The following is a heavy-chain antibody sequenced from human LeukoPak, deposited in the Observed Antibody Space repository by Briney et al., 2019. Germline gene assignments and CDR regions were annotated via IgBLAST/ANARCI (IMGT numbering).Heavy chain of an antibody. J-gene: IGHJ4*02. D-gene: IGHD3-16*02. CDR1: GGSISSYY. V-gene: IGHV4-59*08. CDR3: ARHGGDYVWGSYRLSFDY. CDR2: IYCSGST. Sequence: SETLSLTCTVSGGSISSYYWSWIRQPPGKGLEWIGYIYCSGSTNYNPSLKSRVTISVDTSKNQFSLKLSSVTAADTAVYYCARHGGDYVWGSYRLSFDYWGQGTLVTVSS.